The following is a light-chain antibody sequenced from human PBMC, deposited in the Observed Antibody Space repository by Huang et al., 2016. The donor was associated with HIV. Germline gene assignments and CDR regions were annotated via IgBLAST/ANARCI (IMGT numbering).Light chain of an antibody. CDR1: QGISKS. CDR3: QQYQRVPWT. CDR2: ATS. Sequence: DIQMTQSPSSLSASVGDRVTIICRASQGISKSLAWYQQKPGKAPKLLLYATSNWERGVPSRFSGSGSGTHYTLTISTLQPEDLATYYCQQYQRVPWTFGQGTKVAI. J-gene: IGKJ1*01. V-gene: IGKV1-NL1*01.